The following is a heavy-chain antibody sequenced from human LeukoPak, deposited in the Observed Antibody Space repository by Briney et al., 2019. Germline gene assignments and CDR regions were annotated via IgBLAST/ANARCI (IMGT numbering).Heavy chain of an antibody. D-gene: IGHD3-22*01. J-gene: IGHJ6*02. CDR1: GGSISSYY. CDR2: ISHSGGT. V-gene: IGHV4-59*12. Sequence: SETLSLTCTVSGGSISSYYWSWIRQPPGEGLEWIAYISHSGGTNYNPSLKSRVTISVDTSKNQFSLKLSSVTAADTAVYYCASFYDSSGYGYGMDVWGQGTTVTVSS. CDR3: ASFYDSSGYGYGMDV.